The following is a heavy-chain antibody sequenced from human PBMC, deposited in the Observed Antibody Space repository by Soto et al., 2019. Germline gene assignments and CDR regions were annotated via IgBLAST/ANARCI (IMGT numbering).Heavy chain of an antibody. CDR1: GYTFTRDG. V-gene: IGHV1-18*01. CDR3: ARDPHVAYSGSYPNWFDP. J-gene: IGHJ5*02. Sequence: VASVKVSFKASGYTFTRDGISWVRQAPGQGIEWMGCISAYNGSTNYAQKLQGRVIMTTNTTTSTAYLELRSLRSDDTAVYYCARDPHVAYSGSYPNWFDPWGQGTLVTVSS. CDR2: ISAYNGST. D-gene: IGHD1-26*01.